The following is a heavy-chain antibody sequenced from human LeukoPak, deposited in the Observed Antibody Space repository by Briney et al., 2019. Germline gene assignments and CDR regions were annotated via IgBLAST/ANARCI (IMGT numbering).Heavy chain of an antibody. CDR3: ASLYDILTGYYNGFGY. CDR1: GFTFSSYS. V-gene: IGHV3-21*01. D-gene: IGHD3-9*01. Sequence: GGSLRLSCAASGFTFSSYSMNWVRQAPGKGLEWVSSISSSSSYIYYADSVKGRFTISRDNAKNSLYLQMNSLRAEDTAVYYCASLYDILTGYYNGFGYWGQGTLVTVSS. CDR2: ISSSSSYI. J-gene: IGHJ4*02.